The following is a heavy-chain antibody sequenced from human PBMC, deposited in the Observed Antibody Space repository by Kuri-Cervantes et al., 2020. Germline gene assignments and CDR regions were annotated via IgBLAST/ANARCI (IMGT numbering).Heavy chain of an antibody. Sequence: SVKVSCKASGGTFSSYAISWVRQAPGQGLEWMGGIIPIFGTANYAQKFQGRVTITTDESTSTAYMELSSLRSEDTAVYYCARLPSPYSGYDSGDDYWGQGTLVTVSS. CDR1: GGTFSSYA. CDR3: ARLPSPYSGYDSGDDY. CDR2: IIPIFGTA. V-gene: IGHV1-69*05. D-gene: IGHD5-12*01. J-gene: IGHJ4*02.